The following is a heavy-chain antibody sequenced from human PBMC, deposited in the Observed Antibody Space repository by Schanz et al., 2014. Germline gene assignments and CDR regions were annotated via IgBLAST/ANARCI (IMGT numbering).Heavy chain of an antibody. CDR1: GYTFTSYA. Sequence: QVQLVPSGAEVKKPGSSMKASCNSSGYTFTSYAISWVRQAPGQGLEWMGWISPYNGNTNYAQKLQGRVTMTADTSTSTAYMDLRSLRSDDTAVYYCARDQSPYTNSSDVRYFDYWGQGSLVTVSS. V-gene: IGHV1-18*01. D-gene: IGHD6-6*01. CDR2: ISPYNGNT. CDR3: ARDQSPYTNSSDVRYFDY. J-gene: IGHJ4*02.